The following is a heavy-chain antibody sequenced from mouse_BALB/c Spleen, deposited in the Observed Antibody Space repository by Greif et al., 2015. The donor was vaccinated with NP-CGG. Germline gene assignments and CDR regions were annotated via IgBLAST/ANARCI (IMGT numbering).Heavy chain of an antibody. CDR2: IDPSDSYT. D-gene: IGHD1-1*01. Sequence: QVQLQQSGAELVKPGASVKLSCKASGYTFTSYWMHWVKQRPGQGLEWIGEIDPSDSYTNYNQKFKGKATLTVDKSSSTAYMQLSSLTSEDSAVYYCAREIWSTVGDYWGQGTTLTVSS. J-gene: IGHJ2*01. CDR3: AREIWSTVGDY. V-gene: IGHV1-69*02. CDR1: GYTFTSYW.